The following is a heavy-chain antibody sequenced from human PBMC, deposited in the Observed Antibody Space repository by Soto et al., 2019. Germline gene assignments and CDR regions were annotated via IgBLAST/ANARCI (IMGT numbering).Heavy chain of an antibody. J-gene: IGHJ3*02. Sequence: SETLSLTCTVSGGSISSGDYYWSWIRQPPGKGLEWIGYIYYSGSTYYNPSLKSRVTISVDTSKNQFSLKLSSVTAADTAVYYCARGWRYYDSSGYYSGYAFDIWSQGTMVTVSS. V-gene: IGHV4-30-4*01. CDR2: IYYSGST. CDR1: GGSISSGDYY. D-gene: IGHD3-22*01. CDR3: ARGWRYYDSSGYYSGYAFDI.